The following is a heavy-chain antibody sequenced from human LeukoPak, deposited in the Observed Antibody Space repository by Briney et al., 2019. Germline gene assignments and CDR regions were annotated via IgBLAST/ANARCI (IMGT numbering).Heavy chain of an antibody. J-gene: IGHJ4*02. D-gene: IGHD2-21*02. CDR3: ARDFGDWRTDY. Sequence: PSETLSLTCTVSGGSISSRIYYWAWIRQPPGKGLEWIGSINYSGKITYNPSLKSRVTVSLDTSKNQFSLTLSSVTAADTAVYYCARDFGDWRTDYWGQGTLVTVSS. CDR1: GGSISSRIYY. V-gene: IGHV4-39*07. CDR2: INYSGKI.